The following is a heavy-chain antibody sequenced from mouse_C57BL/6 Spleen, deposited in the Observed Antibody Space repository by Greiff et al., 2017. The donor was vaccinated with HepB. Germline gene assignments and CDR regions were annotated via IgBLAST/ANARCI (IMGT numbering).Heavy chain of an antibody. CDR2: IYPGDGDT. D-gene: IGHD1-1*01. V-gene: IGHV1-80*01. Sequence: QVQLKESGAELVKPGASVKISCKASGYAFSSYWMNWVKQRPGKGLEWIGQIYPGDGDTNYNGKFKGKATLTADKSSSTAYMQLSSLTSEDSAVYFCARDDYYGSSYVGAWFAYWGQGTLVTVSA. CDR1: GYAFSSYW. J-gene: IGHJ3*01. CDR3: ARDDYYGSSYVGAWFAY.